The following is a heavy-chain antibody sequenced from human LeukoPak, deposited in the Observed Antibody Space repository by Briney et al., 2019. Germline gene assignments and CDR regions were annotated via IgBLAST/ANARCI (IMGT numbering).Heavy chain of an antibody. CDR3: GRGHYYYYYYMDV. J-gene: IGHJ6*03. CDR1: GGTFSSYA. Sequence: SVKVSCKASGGTFSSYAISWVRQAPGQGLEWTGGIIPIFGTANYAQKFQGRVTITADESTSTAYMELSSLRSEDTAVYYCGRGHYYYYYYMDVWGKGTTVTISS. V-gene: IGHV1-69*01. CDR2: IIPIFGTA.